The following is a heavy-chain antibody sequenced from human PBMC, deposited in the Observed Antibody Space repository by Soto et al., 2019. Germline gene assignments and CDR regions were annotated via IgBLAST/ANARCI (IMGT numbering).Heavy chain of an antibody. CDR1: GYTFINYY. CDR2: INPMGGST. CDR3: ARALAAGDL. D-gene: IGHD6-13*01. Sequence: GASVKVSCKASGYTFINYYIHWVRQAPGQGLEWMAIINPMGGSTNYAQEFQGRVTLTSDTSTSTVYMELSSLRFEDTALFCARALAAGDLWGQGTLVTVSS. J-gene: IGHJ5*02. V-gene: IGHV1-46*01.